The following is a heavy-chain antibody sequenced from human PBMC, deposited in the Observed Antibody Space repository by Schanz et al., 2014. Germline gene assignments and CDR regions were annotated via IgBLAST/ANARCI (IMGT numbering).Heavy chain of an antibody. Sequence: EVQLVESGGGLVQPGGSLRLSCAASGFSVGNKYMNWVRQAPGKGLEWVAFIYIDGNTYYADSVKGRFTISRANSQNTIYIQINSLRAEDTAVYSCASGRFGEVSYFDYWGQGTLVTVSS. D-gene: IGHD3-10*01. CDR1: GFSVGNKY. CDR3: ASGRFGEVSYFDY. CDR2: IYIDGNT. V-gene: IGHV3-66*01. J-gene: IGHJ4*02.